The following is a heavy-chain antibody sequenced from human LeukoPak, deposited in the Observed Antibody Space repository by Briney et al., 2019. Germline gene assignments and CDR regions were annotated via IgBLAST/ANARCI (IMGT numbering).Heavy chain of an antibody. Sequence: SETLSFTCAVYGGSFSGYYWSWIRQPPGKGLECIGEINHSGSTNYNSSLKSRATISVDTSKNQFSLKLTSVTAADTAVYYCARVGSRKWPSRAIRYWGQGTLVTVSS. CDR3: ARVGSRKWPSRAIRY. CDR2: INHSGST. CDR1: GGSFSGYY. J-gene: IGHJ4*02. V-gene: IGHV4-34*01. D-gene: IGHD3-10*01.